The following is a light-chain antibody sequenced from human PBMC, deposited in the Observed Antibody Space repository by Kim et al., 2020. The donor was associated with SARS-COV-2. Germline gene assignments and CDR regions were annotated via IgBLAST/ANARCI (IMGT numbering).Light chain of an antibody. V-gene: IGLV3-21*04. J-gene: IGLJ2*01. CDR1: NIESKS. CDR2: YDS. CDR3: QVWDSSSVHRV. Sequence: YELTQPPSVSVAPGKTASITCAGDNIESKSVHWYQQKPGQAPVLVISYDSDRPSGIPERLSGSNSDNTATLTISEVEAGDAADYYCQVWDSSSVHRVFGG.